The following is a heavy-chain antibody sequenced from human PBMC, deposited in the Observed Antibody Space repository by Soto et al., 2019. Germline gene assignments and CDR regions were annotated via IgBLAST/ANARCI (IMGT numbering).Heavy chain of an antibody. CDR1: GFTFSSDS. CDR2: ISYDGSNK. J-gene: IGHJ6*02. Sequence: GGSLRLSCAASGFTFSSDSMHWVRQAPGKGLEWVAVISYDGSNKYYADSVKGRFTISRDNSKNTLYLQMNSLRAEDTAVYYCARDYYDSSGYYYASDVWGQGTTVTVSS. V-gene: IGHV3-30-3*01. CDR3: ARDYYDSSGYYYASDV. D-gene: IGHD3-22*01.